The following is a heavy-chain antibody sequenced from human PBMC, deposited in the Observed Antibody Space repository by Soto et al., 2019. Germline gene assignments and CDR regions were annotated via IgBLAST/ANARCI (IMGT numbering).Heavy chain of an antibody. CDR3: VRTSLVVAADTRADY. D-gene: IGHD2-15*01. Sequence: EVQLVESGGGLVQPGGSLRLSCAASGFTFSSYWMHWVRQAPGKGLVWVSRINSDGSSTSYADSVKGRFTISRDNAKNTLYMQMNSLRAEDTAVYYCVRTSLVVAADTRADYWGQGTRVTFSS. CDR1: GFTFSSYW. J-gene: IGHJ4*02. CDR2: INSDGSST. V-gene: IGHV3-74*01.